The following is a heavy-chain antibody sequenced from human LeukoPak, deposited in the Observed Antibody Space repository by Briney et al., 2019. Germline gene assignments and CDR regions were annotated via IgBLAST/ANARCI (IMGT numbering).Heavy chain of an antibody. CDR1: GFTFSNYI. V-gene: IGHV3-21*04. J-gene: IGHJ4*02. Sequence: GGSLRLSCAASGFTFSNYIMTWVRQAPGKGLEWVSSISGSSSYIYYADSVKGRFTVSRDNSKNTLYLQMNSLRAEDTAVYYCAKDTVAAVAVPYWGQGTLVTVSS. CDR3: AKDTVAAVAVPY. D-gene: IGHD6-19*01. CDR2: ISGSSSYI.